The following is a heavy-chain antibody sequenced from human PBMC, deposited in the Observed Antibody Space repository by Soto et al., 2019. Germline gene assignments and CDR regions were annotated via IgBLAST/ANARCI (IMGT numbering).Heavy chain of an antibody. CDR2: IYYSGST. V-gene: IGHV4-59*08. CDR3: ARRRGYCSSTSCQNWFDP. CDR1: GGPPSRLY. Sequence: LENPCPPLTVSGGPPSRLYWGGVPPPPGEGLEWIGYIYYSGSTNYNPSLKSRVTISVDTSKNQFSLKLSSVTAADTAVYYCARRRGYCSSTSCQNWFDPWGQGTLVTVSS. D-gene: IGHD2-2*03. J-gene: IGHJ5*02.